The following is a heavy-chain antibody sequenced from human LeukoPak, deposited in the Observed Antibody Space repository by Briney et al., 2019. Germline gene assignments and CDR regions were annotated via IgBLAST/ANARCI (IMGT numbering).Heavy chain of an antibody. Sequence: PGGSLRLSCAASGFTFSSYWMHWVRQAPGKGLVWVSRIKSDGSTTTYADSVKGRFTISRDNAKNTLYLQMNSLRAEDTAVYYCARAGDPHCDYWGQETLVNVA. D-gene: IGHD7-27*01. V-gene: IGHV3-74*01. CDR3: ARAGDPHCDY. CDR2: IKSDGSTT. CDR1: GFTFSSYW. J-gene: IGHJ4*02.